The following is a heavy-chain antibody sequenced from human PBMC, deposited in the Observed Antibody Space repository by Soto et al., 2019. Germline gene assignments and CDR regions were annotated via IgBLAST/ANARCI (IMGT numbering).Heavy chain of an antibody. CDR1: GGTFSSYT. J-gene: IGHJ4*02. CDR3: ARDPEYSGYDLTLIDY. V-gene: IGHV1-69*08. CDR2: IIPILGIA. Sequence: QVQLVQSGAEVKKPGSSVKVSCKASGGTFSSYTISWVRQAPGQGLEWMGRIIPILGIANYAQKFQGRVTITADKSTSTAYMELSSLRSEDTAVYYGARDPEYSGYDLTLIDYWGQGTLVTVSS. D-gene: IGHD5-12*01.